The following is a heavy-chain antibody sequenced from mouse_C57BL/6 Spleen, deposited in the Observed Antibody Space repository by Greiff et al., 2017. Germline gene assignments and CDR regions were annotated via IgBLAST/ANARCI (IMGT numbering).Heavy chain of an antibody. CDR2: IYPGDGDT. CDR3: ARGDYSNSWFAY. D-gene: IGHD2-5*01. Sequence: VQLQQSGPELVKPGASVKISCKASGYAFSSSWMNWVKQRPGKGLEWIGRIYPGDGDTNYNGKFKGKATLTADKSSSTAYMQLSSLTSEDSAVXFCARGDYSNSWFAYWGQGTLVTVSA. J-gene: IGHJ3*01. CDR1: GYAFSSSW. V-gene: IGHV1-82*01.